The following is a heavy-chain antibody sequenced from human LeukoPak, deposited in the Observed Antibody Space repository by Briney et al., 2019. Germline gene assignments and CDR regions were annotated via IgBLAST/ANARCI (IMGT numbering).Heavy chain of an antibody. CDR1: GFTFSSYE. D-gene: IGHD3-22*01. CDR3: ARASLYYDSGAYYRGFDY. J-gene: IGHJ4*02. V-gene: IGHV3-48*03. Sequence: PGGSLRLSCAASGFTFSSYETNWVRQAPGKGLEWVSYISSNGSPIYYADSVRGRFTISRDNAKNSLYLQMSSLRAEDTAVYYCARASLYYDSGAYYRGFDYWGQGTLVTVSS. CDR2: ISSNGSPI.